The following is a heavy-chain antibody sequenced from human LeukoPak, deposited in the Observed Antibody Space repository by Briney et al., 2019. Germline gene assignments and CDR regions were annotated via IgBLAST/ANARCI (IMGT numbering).Heavy chain of an antibody. CDR3: AKTGYYPYNWFDP. V-gene: IGHV3-11*01. CDR2: ISSSGSTI. Sequence: GGSLRLSCAASGFTFSDYYMSWIRQAPGKGLEWVSYISSSGSTIYYADSVKGRFTISRDNAKNSLYLQMNSLRAEDTAVYYCAKTGYYPYNWFDPWGQGTLVTVSS. D-gene: IGHD3-9*01. CDR1: GFTFSDYY. J-gene: IGHJ5*02.